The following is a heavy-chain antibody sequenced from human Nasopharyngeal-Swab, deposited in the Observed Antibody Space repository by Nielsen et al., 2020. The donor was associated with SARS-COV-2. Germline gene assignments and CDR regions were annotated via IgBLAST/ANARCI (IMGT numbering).Heavy chain of an antibody. D-gene: IGHD6-13*01. V-gene: IGHV1-46*01. CDR2: INPSGGGT. CDR3: ARDLKVAAGSQFDY. Sequence: WVRQAPGQGLEWMGLINPSGGGTSYAQKFQGRVTTTRDTSTSTVYMELSSLTSEDTAVYYCARDLKVAAGSQFDYWGQGTLVTVSS. J-gene: IGHJ4*02.